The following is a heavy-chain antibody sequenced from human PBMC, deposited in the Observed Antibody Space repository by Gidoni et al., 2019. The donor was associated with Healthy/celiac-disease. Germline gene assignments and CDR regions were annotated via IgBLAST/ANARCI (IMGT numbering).Heavy chain of an antibody. CDR1: GFPFDDYG. V-gene: IGHV3-20*01. CDR2: INWNGGST. J-gene: IGHJ5*02. CDR3: ARDGGYCSSTSCLNWFDP. Sequence: EVQLVGSGGGLVRPGGSLRLSCPASGFPFDDYGRSWVRQPPGKGLEWVAGINWNGGSTGYADSVKGRFTISRDNAKNSLYLQMNSLRAEDTALYHCARDGGYCSSTSCLNWFDPWGQGTLVTVSS. D-gene: IGHD2-2*01.